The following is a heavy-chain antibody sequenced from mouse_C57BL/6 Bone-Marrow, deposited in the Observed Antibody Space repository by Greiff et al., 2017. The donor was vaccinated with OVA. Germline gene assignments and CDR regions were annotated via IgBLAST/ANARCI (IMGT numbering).Heavy chain of an antibody. J-gene: IGHJ2*01. CDR1: GYAFSSYW. Sequence: VQVVESGAELVKPGASVKISCKASGYAFSSYWMNWVKQRPGKGLEWIGQIYPGDGDTNYNGKFKGKATLTADKSSSTAYMQLSSLTSEDAAVYFCARALYGSSLDYWGQGTTLTVSS. CDR3: ARALYGSSLDY. CDR2: IYPGDGDT. V-gene: IGHV1-80*01. D-gene: IGHD1-1*01.